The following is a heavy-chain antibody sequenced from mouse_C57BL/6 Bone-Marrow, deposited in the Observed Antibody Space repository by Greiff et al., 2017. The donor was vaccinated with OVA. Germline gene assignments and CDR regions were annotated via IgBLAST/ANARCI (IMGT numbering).Heavy chain of an antibody. CDR3: ARRYYSPYFDY. V-gene: IGHV5-6*01. J-gene: IGHJ2*01. CDR1: GFTFSSYG. D-gene: IGHD2-12*01. Sequence: EVQRVESGGDLVKPGGSLKLSCAASGFTFSSYGMSWVRQTPDKRLEWVATISSGGSYTYYPDSVKGRFTISRDNAKNTLYLQMSSLRSEDTAMYYCARRYYSPYFDYWGQGTTLTVSS. CDR2: ISSGGSYT.